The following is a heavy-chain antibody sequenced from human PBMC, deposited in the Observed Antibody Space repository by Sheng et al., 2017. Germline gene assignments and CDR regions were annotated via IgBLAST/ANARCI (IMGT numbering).Heavy chain of an antibody. V-gene: IGHV3-23*01. CDR3: AKLQGLAVFDV. Sequence: EVQLMESGGGLVQPGGPVRLSCADSGFTFGTYTMTWVRQAPGKGPEWVSAITDTGGASSYADSVEGRFTISRDNSKRTLSLHMNSLRAEDTAVYYCAKLQGLAVFDVWGQGTMVTVSS. D-gene: IGHD3-16*01. CDR1: GFTFGTYT. J-gene: IGHJ3*01. CDR2: ITDTGGAS.